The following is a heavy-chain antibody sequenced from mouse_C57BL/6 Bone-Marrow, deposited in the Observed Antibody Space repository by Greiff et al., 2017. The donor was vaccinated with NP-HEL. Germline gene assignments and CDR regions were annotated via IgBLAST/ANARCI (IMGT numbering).Heavy chain of an antibody. J-gene: IGHJ1*03. D-gene: IGHD2-5*01. CDR1: GFTFSSYG. CDR2: ISSGGSYT. V-gene: IGHV5-6*02. Sequence: EVMLVESGGDLVKPGGSLKLSCAASGFTFSSYGMSWVRQTPDKRLEWVATISSGGSYTYYPDSVKGRFTISRDNAKNTLYLQMSSLKSEDTAMYYCARHHSNCWYFDVWGTGTTVTVSS. CDR3: ARHHSNCWYFDV.